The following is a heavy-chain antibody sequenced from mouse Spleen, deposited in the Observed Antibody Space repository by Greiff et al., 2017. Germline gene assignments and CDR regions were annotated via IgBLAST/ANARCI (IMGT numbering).Heavy chain of an antibody. D-gene: IGHD2-3*01. CDR1: GYSFTGYY. J-gene: IGHJ2*01. V-gene: IGHV1-42*01. Sequence: VQLKESGPELVKPGASVKISCKASGYSFTGYYMNWVKQSPEKSLEWIGEINPSTGGTTYNQKFKAKATLTVDKSSSTAYMQLKSLTSEDSAVYYCARRWFDYWGQGTTLTVSS. CDR2: INPSTGGT. CDR3: ARRWFDY.